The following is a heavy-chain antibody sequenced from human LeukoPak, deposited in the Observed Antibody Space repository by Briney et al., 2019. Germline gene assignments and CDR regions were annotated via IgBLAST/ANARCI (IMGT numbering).Heavy chain of an antibody. CDR2: VKYDGSTT. CDR3: AKAFLEREAYDYYMDV. J-gene: IGHJ6*03. Sequence: GGSLRLSCAASGFTFTAYWMHWVRQAPGKGLVWVSRVKYDGSTTTYADSVKGRFTISRDNAKNILYLQMNSLRVEDTAVYYCAKAFLEREAYDYYMDVWGNGTTVTVSS. D-gene: IGHD1-1*01. V-gene: IGHV3-74*01. CDR1: GFTFTAYW.